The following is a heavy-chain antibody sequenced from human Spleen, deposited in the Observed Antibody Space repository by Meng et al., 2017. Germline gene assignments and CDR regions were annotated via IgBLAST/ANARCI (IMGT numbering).Heavy chain of an antibody. Sequence: GSLRLSCTVSGGSISSYYWSWIRQPAGKGLEWIGRIYTSGSTNYNPSLKSRVTISVDTSKNQFSLKLSSVTAADTAVYYCASRATTTLIAAAGIDAFDIWGQGTMVTVSS. CDR1: GGSISSYY. CDR3: ASRATTTLIAAAGIDAFDI. J-gene: IGHJ3*02. D-gene: IGHD6-13*01. CDR2: IYTSGST. V-gene: IGHV4-4*07.